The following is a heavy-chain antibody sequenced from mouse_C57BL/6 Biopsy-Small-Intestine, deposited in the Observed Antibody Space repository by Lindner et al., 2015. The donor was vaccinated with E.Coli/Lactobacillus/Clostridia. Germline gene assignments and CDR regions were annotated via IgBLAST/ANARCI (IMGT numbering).Heavy chain of an antibody. Sequence: VQLQESGAELARPGASVKMSCKASGYTFTSYTMHWVKQRPGQGLEWIGYINPSSGYTKYNQKFKDKATLTADKSSSTAYMQLSSLTSEDSAVYYCARSNYDYWYFDVWGTGTTVTVSS. V-gene: IGHV1-4*01. D-gene: IGHD1-1*01. J-gene: IGHJ1*03. CDR1: GYTFTSYT. CDR2: INPSSGYT. CDR3: ARSNYDYWYFDV.